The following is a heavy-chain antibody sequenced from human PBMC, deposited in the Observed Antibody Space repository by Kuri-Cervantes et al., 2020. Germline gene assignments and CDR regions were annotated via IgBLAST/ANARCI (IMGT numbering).Heavy chain of an antibody. D-gene: IGHD6-6*01. CDR3: ARVGSSSSRPYFFDD. J-gene: IGHJ4*02. CDR1: GGSISSYY. CDR2: IYHSGIT. V-gene: IGHV4-59*04. Sequence: GSLRLSCTVSGGSISSYYWSWIRQPPGKGLEWIGDIYHSGITDYNPSLKSRVTMSVDTSNNQFSLKLSSVTAADTAVYYCARVGSSSSRPYFFDDWGQGTLGTVSS.